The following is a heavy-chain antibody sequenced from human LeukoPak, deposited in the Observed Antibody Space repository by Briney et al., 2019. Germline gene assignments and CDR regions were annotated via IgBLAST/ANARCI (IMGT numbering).Heavy chain of an antibody. J-gene: IGHJ3*02. CDR3: ATGKHIVVVTAMDAFDI. CDR1: GYTLTELS. D-gene: IGHD2-21*02. CDR2: FDPEDGET. V-gene: IGHV1-24*01. Sequence: GASVKVSCKVSGYTLTELSMHWVRQAPGKGLEWMGGFDPEDGETIYAQKFQGRVTMTEDTSTDTAYMELSSLRSEDTAVYYCATGKHIVVVTAMDAFDIWGQGTMVTVSS.